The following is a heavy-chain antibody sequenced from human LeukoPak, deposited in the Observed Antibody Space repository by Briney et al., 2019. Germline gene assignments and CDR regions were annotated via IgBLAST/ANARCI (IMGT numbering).Heavy chain of an antibody. V-gene: IGHV4-59*08. Sequence: PSETLSLTCTVSGGSPSTYYWSWIRQPPGKGLEWIGYIYYRGNTNYNPSLQSRVSISVDTSKNQFSLKLTSVTAADTAVYYCARLAGDAYNYDACDIWGQGTMVTVSS. J-gene: IGHJ3*02. CDR2: IYYRGNT. D-gene: IGHD5-24*01. CDR3: ARLAGDAYNYDACDI. CDR1: GGSPSTYY.